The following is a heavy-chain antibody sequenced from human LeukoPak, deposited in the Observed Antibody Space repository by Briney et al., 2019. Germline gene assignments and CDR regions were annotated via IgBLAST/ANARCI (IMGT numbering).Heavy chain of an antibody. CDR3: ARGGYLTYLIDY. Sequence: GGSLRLSCAASGFPFSSYWMHWVRQAPGKGLVWVSRIKSDGSSTSYADSVKGRFTISRDNAKNTVYLQMNSLRVEDTAVYYCARGGYLTYLIDYWGQGILVTVSS. V-gene: IGHV3-74*01. CDR2: IKSDGSST. D-gene: IGHD3-22*01. CDR1: GFPFSSYW. J-gene: IGHJ4*02.